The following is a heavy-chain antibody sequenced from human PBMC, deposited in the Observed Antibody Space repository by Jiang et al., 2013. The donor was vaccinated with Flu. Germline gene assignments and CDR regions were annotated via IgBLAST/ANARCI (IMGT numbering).Heavy chain of an antibody. Sequence: QTLSLTCVISGDGVSSNSAVWNWIRQSPSRGLEWLGRTYYRSKWYSDYAASVKGRITINPDTFKNQFSLQLNSVTPEDTAVYYCARDNSSGYYYVLDYYYGMDVWGQGTTVTVSS. CDR1: GDGVSSNSAV. J-gene: IGHJ6*02. CDR2: TYYRSKWYS. CDR3: ARDNSSGYYYVLDYYYGMDV. V-gene: IGHV6-1*01. D-gene: IGHD3-22*01.